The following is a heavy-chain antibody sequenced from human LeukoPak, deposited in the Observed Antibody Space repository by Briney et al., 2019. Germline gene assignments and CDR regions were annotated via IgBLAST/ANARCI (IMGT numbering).Heavy chain of an antibody. CDR2: ISSDASIT. V-gene: IGHV3-74*01. CDR3: ATSARTYIGSSLDY. D-gene: IGHD2-15*01. CDR1: GLTFSTYW. J-gene: IGHJ4*02. Sequence: GGSPRLSCAASGLTFSTYWMHWVRQDPGKGLVWVSRISSDASITSYADPVKGRFTISRDNAKNTLYLQMNSLRAEDTALYYCATSARTYIGSSLDYWGQGTLVTVSS.